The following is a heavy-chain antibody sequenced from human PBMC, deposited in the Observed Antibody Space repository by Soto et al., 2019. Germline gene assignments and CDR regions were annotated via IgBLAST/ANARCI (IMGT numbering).Heavy chain of an antibody. CDR2: ISSDGSST. CDR1: GFTFSTYW. V-gene: IGHV3-74*01. Sequence: GGSVRLSCAASGFTFSTYWMHWVRQAPGKGLVWVSSISSDGSSTTYADSVKGRFTISRDNAKDTLYLQMNSLRAEDTAVYYCARVGYSSGWYLDYWGQGALVTVSS. CDR3: ARVGYSSGWYLDY. D-gene: IGHD6-19*01. J-gene: IGHJ4*02.